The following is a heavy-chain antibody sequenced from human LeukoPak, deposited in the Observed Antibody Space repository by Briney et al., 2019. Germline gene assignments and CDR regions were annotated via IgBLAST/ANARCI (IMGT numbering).Heavy chain of an antibody. CDR2: IYHSGSI. D-gene: IGHD2-15*01. J-gene: IGHJ3*02. Sequence: PSETLSLTCTVSGYSISSGYYWGWIRQPPGKGLEWIGSIYHSGSIYYNPSLKSRVTISVDTSKNQFSLKLSSVTAADTAVYYCARDRAPCSGGSCYPDAFDIWGQGTMVTVSS. CDR1: GYSISSGYY. V-gene: IGHV4-38-2*02. CDR3: ARDRAPCSGGSCYPDAFDI.